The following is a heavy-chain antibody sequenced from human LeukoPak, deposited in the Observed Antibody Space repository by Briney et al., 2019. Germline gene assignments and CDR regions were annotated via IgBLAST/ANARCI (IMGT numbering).Heavy chain of an antibody. J-gene: IGHJ4*02. CDR1: GFTFSSYE. D-gene: IGHD2-15*01. V-gene: IGHV3-48*03. CDR2: ISSSGSTI. CDR3: AKAQDAVVPATPIDY. Sequence: GGSLRLSCAASGFTFSSYEMNWVRQAPGKGLEWVSYISSSGSTIYYADSVKGRFTISRDNAKNSLYLQMNSLRAEDTAVYYCAKAQDAVVPATPIDYWGQGTLVTVSS.